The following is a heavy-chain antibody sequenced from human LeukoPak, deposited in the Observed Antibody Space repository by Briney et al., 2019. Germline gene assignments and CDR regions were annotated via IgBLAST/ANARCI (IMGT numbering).Heavy chain of an antibody. CDR1: GVSISSGGYY. CDR2: IYHSGST. V-gene: IGHV4-30-2*01. CDR3: ARDNEGSGSYYYYYYYMDV. D-gene: IGHD3-10*01. J-gene: IGHJ6*03. Sequence: SETLSLTCTVSGVSISSGGYYWSWIRQPPGKGLEWIVYIYHSGSTYYNPSLKSRVTISVDRSKNQFSLKLSSVTAADTAVYYCARDNEGSGSYYYYYYYMDVWGKGTTVTVSS.